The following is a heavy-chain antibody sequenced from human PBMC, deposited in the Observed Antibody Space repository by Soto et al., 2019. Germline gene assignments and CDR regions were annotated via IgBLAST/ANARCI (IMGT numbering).Heavy chain of an antibody. Sequence: VKVSCKASGGTFSSYALSWVRQAPGQGLAWMGGIIPIFGTANYAQKCQVRVTITADESTSTAYMELSSLRSEDTAVYYCARTKIGQWLVRVVEYYYYYGMDVWGQGTTVTVSS. D-gene: IGHD6-19*01. V-gene: IGHV1-69*13. CDR1: GGTFSSYA. CDR3: ARTKIGQWLVRVVEYYYYYGMDV. J-gene: IGHJ6*02. CDR2: IIPIFGTA.